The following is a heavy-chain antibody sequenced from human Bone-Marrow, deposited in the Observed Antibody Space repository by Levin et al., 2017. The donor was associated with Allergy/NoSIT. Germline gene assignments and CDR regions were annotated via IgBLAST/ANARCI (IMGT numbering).Heavy chain of an antibody. CDR1: GFSFQSHA. Sequence: SCVGSGFSFQSHAMHWVRQAPGKGLEWVAVIAYDGTNAYYDDSVKGRFTISRDNSNNTVDLQMNSLRPEDTAVYFCAKDGPPVIGATEGGHYYCYYMDVWGKGTTVTVSS. J-gene: IGHJ6*03. CDR2: IAYDGTNA. V-gene: IGHV3-30*18. D-gene: IGHD5-12*01. CDR3: AKDGPPVIGATEGGHYYCYYMDV.